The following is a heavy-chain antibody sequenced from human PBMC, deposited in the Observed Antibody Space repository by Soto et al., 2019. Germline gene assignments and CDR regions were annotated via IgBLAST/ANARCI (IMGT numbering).Heavy chain of an antibody. V-gene: IGHV1-24*01. D-gene: IGHD2-2*01. CDR1: GYTLTELS. CDR3: ATDPPLCSSTSCPPFDP. J-gene: IGHJ5*02. CDR2: FDPEDGET. Sequence: GASVKVSCKVSGYTLTELSMHWVRQAPGKGLEWMGGFDPEDGETIYAQKFQGRVTMTEDTSTDTAYMELSSLRSEDTAVYYCATDPPLCSSTSCPPFDPWGQGTLVTVSS.